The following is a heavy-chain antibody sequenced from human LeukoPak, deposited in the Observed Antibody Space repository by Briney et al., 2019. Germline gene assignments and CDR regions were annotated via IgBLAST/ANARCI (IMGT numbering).Heavy chain of an antibody. CDR1: DGSFSGFY. Sequence: SETLSLTCSVSDGSFSGFYCSWIRQVPGKGLEWLGEIHHSGITNYNPSLRSRPTLSEDTPNTQFSLKLTSVTAADTALYFCARGHSTSGFDIWGRGTQVTVSS. J-gene: IGHJ4*02. CDR2: IHHSGIT. CDR3: ARGHSTSGFDI. V-gene: IGHV4-34*01. D-gene: IGHD2-2*01.